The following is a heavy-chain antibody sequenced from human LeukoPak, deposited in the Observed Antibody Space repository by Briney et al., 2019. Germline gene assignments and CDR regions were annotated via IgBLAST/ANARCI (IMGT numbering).Heavy chain of an antibody. CDR1: GFTFSSYA. Sequence: GRSLRLSCAASGFTFSSYAMHWVRQAPGKGLEWVAVISYDGSNKYYADSVKGRFTISRDNSKNTLYLQMNSLRAEDTAVYYRARDGARDYYDSSGHFDYWGQGTLVTVSS. V-gene: IGHV3-30-3*01. J-gene: IGHJ4*02. CDR3: ARDGARDYYDSSGHFDY. D-gene: IGHD3-22*01. CDR2: ISYDGSNK.